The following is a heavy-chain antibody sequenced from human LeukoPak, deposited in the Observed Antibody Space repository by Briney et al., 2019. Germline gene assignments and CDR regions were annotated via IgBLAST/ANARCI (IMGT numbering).Heavy chain of an antibody. V-gene: IGHV3-23*01. J-gene: IGHJ4*02. CDR1: GFTFSSYA. Sequence: GGSLRLSCAASGFTFSSYAMSWVRQAPGKGLGWVSAISGSGGSTYYADSVKGRFTISRDNSKNTLYLQMNSLRAEDTAVYYCAKVHPDDFWSGYPSSNDYWGQGTLVTVSS. D-gene: IGHD3-3*01. CDR2: ISGSGGST. CDR3: AKVHPDDFWSGYPSSNDY.